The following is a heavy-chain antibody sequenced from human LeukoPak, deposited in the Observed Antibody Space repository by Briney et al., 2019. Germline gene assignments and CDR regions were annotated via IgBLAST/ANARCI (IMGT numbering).Heavy chain of an antibody. J-gene: IGHJ5*02. D-gene: IGHD3-16*02. V-gene: IGHV4-39*07. CDR3: ARARRDDYVWGSYRYPSWFDP. CDR1: GGSISSSSYY. CDR2: IYYSGST. Sequence: PSETLSLTCTVSGGSISSSSYYWGWIRQPPGKGLEWIGSIYYSGSTYYNPSLKSRVTISVDTSKNQFSLKLSSVTAADTAVYYCARARRDDYVWGSYRYPSWFDPWGQGTLVTVSS.